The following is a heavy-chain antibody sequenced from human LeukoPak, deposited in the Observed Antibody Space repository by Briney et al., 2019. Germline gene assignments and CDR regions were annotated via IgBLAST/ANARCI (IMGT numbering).Heavy chain of an antibody. J-gene: IGHJ4*02. CDR2: IYVAGNT. CDR1: GFTVSDNF. CDR3: AREMLRDGSYLIED. D-gene: IGHD1-26*01. Sequence: GGSLRLSCAASGFTVSDNFMTWVRQAPGKGLEWVSVIYVAGNTYYADSVKGRFTVSRDNSKNTLYLQTNSLRADDTAVYYCAREMLRDGSYLIEDWGQGTLVTVSS. V-gene: IGHV3-53*01.